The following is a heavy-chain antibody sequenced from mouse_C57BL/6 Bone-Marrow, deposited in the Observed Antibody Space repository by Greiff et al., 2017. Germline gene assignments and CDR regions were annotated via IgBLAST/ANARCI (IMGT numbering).Heavy chain of an antibody. Sequence: QVHVKQSGAELARPGASVKLSCKASGYTFTSYGISWVKQRTGQGLEWIGEIYPRSGNTYYNEKFKGKATLTADKSSSTAYMELRSLTSDDSAVYFCARYDGYYVPYYYAMDYWGQGTSVTVSS. D-gene: IGHD2-3*01. CDR3: ARYDGYYVPYYYAMDY. CDR1: GYTFTSYG. CDR2: IYPRSGNT. V-gene: IGHV1-81*01. J-gene: IGHJ4*01.